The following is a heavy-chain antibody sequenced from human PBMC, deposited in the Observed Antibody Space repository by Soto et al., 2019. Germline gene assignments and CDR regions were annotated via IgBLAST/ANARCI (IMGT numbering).Heavy chain of an antibody. CDR1: GYTFTSYY. J-gene: IGHJ6*02. CDR3: ARDQRVHSSSPYYYYYGMDV. Sequence: ASVKVSCKASGYTFTSYYMHWVRQAPGQGLEWMGIINPSGGSTSYAQKFQGRVTMTRDTSTSTVYMELSSLRSEDTAVYYCARDQRVHSSSPYYYYYGMDVWGQGTTVTSP. V-gene: IGHV1-46*01. CDR2: INPSGGST. D-gene: IGHD6-6*01.